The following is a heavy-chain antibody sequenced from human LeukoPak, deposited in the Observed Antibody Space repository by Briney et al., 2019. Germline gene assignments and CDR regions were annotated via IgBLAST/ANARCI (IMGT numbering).Heavy chain of an antibody. CDR3: AIEGYSSSWYGPNWFDP. D-gene: IGHD6-13*01. CDR1: GYTLTELS. Sequence: ASVKVSCKVSGYTLTELSMHWVRQAPGKGLEWMGGFDPEDGETIYAQKFQGRVTMTEDTSTDTAYMELSSLRSEDTAVYYCAIEGYSSSWYGPNWFDPWGQGTLVTVSS. CDR2: FDPEDGET. J-gene: IGHJ5*02. V-gene: IGHV1-24*01.